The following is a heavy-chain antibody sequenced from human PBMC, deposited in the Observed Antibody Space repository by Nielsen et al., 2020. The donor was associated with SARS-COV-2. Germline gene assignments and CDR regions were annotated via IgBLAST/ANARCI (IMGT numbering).Heavy chain of an antibody. Sequence: SETLSLTCTVSGGSVSSGSYYWSWIRQPPGKGLEWIGYIYYSGSTNYNPTLKSRVTISVDTSKNQFSLKLSSVTAADTAVYYCARDPPQDYDSSGPGGYFDYWGQGTLVTVSS. V-gene: IGHV4-61*01. CDR3: ARDPPQDYDSSGPGGYFDY. CDR1: GGSVSSGSYY. D-gene: IGHD3-22*01. J-gene: IGHJ4*02. CDR2: IYYSGST.